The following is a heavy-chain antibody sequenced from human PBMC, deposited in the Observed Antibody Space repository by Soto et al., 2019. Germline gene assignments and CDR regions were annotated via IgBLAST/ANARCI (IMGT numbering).Heavy chain of an antibody. D-gene: IGHD3-9*01. Sequence: SETLSLTCAVYGGSFSGYYWSWIRQPPGKGLEWIGEINHSGSTNYNPSLKSRVTISVDTSKNQFSLKLSSVTAADTAVFYCARVSRFDWLSYWFDPWGQGTLVTVSS. CDR3: ARVSRFDWLSYWFDP. CDR2: INHSGST. V-gene: IGHV4-34*01. J-gene: IGHJ5*02. CDR1: GGSFSGYY.